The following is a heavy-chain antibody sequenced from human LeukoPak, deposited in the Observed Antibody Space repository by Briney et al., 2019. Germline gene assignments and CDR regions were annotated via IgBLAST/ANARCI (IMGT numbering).Heavy chain of an antibody. CDR1: GGSVSSGSYF. J-gene: IGHJ4*02. CDR2: IYYSGST. Sequence: TSGTLSLTCTVSGGSVSSGSYFWSWIRQPPGKGLEWIGYIYYSGSTNYNPSLKSRVTISVDTSKNQFSLKLSSVTAADTAVYYCARGRGHFDYWGQGTLVTASS. V-gene: IGHV4-61*01. CDR3: ARGRGHFDY.